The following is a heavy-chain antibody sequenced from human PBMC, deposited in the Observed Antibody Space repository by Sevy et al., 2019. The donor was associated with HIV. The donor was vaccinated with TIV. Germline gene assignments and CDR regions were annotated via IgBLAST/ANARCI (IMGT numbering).Heavy chain of an antibody. Sequence: GGSLRLSCAASGFTFSSYAMHWVRQAPGKGLEWVAVISYDGSNKYYAVSVKGRFTISRDNSKNTLYLQMNSLGAEDTAVYYCAAKGHYDSSGYYFWGPFDIWGQGTMVTVSS. D-gene: IGHD3-22*01. J-gene: IGHJ3*02. CDR2: ISYDGSNK. CDR1: GFTFSSYA. V-gene: IGHV3-30-3*01. CDR3: AAKGHYDSSGYYFWGPFDI.